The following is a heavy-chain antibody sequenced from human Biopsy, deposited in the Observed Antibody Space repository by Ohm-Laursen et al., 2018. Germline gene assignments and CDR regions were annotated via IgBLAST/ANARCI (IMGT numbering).Heavy chain of an antibody. CDR2: IIPMLDVA. J-gene: IGHJ4*02. V-gene: IGHV1-69*04. D-gene: IGHD3-16*01. Sequence: GASVKVSCKASGGSFSTYAVSWVRQAPGQGLEWMGKIIPMLDVANYAQKFQGRVTITADKLTSTAYMELASLRSEDTAVYYCAIYGGTEPEGDWGQGTLLTVSS. CDR1: GGSFSTYA. CDR3: AIYGGTEPEGD.